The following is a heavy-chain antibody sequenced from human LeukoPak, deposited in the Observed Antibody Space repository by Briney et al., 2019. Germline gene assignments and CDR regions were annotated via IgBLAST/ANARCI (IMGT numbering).Heavy chain of an antibody. V-gene: IGHV3-23*01. CDR3: AQGYGSGWYPC. Sequence: GGSLRLSCAVSGFSVSSNGMSWVRQAPGKGLEWISAISVNGEIAYYAASVKRRFIISRDNSKNTLYLQLSTLRAEDTAVYYCAQGYGSGWYPCWGQGSLVSVSS. D-gene: IGHD6-19*01. CDR2: ISVNGEIA. J-gene: IGHJ4*02. CDR1: GFSVSSNG.